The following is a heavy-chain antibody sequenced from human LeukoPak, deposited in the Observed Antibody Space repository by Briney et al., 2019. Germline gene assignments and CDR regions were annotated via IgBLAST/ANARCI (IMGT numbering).Heavy chain of an antibody. CDR3: ARRDSSGSSDY. CDR1: GGSMSSYY. V-gene: IGHV4-59*01. D-gene: IGHD3-22*01. CDR2: IYYSGST. J-gene: IGHJ4*02. Sequence: KSSETLSLTCTVSGGSMSSYYWSWIRQPPGKGLEWIGNIYYSGSTNYNPFLMSRVIILADTSKNQFSLKLSSVTAADTAVYYCARRDSSGSSDYWGQGTLVTVSS.